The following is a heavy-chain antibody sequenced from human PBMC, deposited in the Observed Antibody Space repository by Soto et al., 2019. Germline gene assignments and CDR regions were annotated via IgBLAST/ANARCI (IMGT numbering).Heavy chain of an antibody. Sequence: QVQLVQSGAEVREPGASVKVSCKTSGYTFSRYGITWVRQAPGQGLEWMGWINGNTGHTIYALNLEDRLTIITDTSTRTAYMELRSLKSDVTAVYYCARERKWEPLPYWGQGTLVTVSS. D-gene: IGHD1-26*01. CDR2: INGNTGHT. J-gene: IGHJ4*02. V-gene: IGHV1-18*01. CDR3: ARERKWEPLPY. CDR1: GYTFSRYG.